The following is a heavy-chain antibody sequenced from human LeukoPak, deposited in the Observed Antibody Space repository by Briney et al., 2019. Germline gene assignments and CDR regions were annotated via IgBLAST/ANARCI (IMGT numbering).Heavy chain of an antibody. CDR1: GYSFTSYW. CDR3: ARVQRPYLGNDAFDI. V-gene: IGHV1-18*04. J-gene: IGHJ3*02. Sequence: GESLKISCKGSGYSFTSYWIGWVRQAPGQGLEWMGWISAYNGNTNYAQKLQGRVTMTTDTSTSTAYMELRSLRSDDTAVYYCARVQRPYLGNDAFDIWGQGTMVTVSS. CDR2: ISAYNGNT. D-gene: IGHD7-27*01.